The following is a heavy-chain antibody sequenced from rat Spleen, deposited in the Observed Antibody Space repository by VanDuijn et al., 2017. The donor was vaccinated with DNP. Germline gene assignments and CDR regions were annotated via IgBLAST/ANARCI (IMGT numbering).Heavy chain of an antibody. Sequence: QVQLKESGPGLVQPSQTLSLTCTVAGFSLTSYNVHWVRQPPGKGLEWMGVIWNTGGTRYNSALKSRLSISKDTSKSQVFLKMNSLQTEDTATYYCARGDTEVPFDYWGQGVMVTVSS. V-gene: IGHV2-41*01. J-gene: IGHJ2*01. CDR3: ARGDTEVPFDY. D-gene: IGHD1-11*01. CDR2: IWNTGGT. CDR1: GFSLTSYN.